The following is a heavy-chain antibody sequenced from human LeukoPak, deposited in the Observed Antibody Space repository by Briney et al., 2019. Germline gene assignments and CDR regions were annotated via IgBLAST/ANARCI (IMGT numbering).Heavy chain of an antibody. J-gene: IGHJ4*02. CDR3: ARGGSHYGSGLTKDY. CDR1: GSAVSSYY. V-gene: IGHV3-53*01. Sequence: GGSLRLSCAASGSAVSSYYMSWVRQAPGKGLEWVSVIYSGGTTYYADSVKGRFTISRDNSKNTLYLQMNSLRAEDTAVYYCARGGSHYGSGLTKDYWGQGTLVIVSS. D-gene: IGHD3-10*01. CDR2: IYSGGTT.